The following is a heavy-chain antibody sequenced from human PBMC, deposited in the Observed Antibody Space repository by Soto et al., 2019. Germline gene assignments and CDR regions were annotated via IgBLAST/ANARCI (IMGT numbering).Heavy chain of an antibody. V-gene: IGHV1-69*01. J-gene: IGHJ4*02. Sequence: QVQLVQSGAEVQKPGSSVKVSCKASGGTFSSYAISWVRQAPGQGLEWMGGISPILGTANYAQKFQGRVTITADESTSTAYMALSSLRSEDTAVYYCARDWESGSYCDGLGFDYWGQGTLVTVSS. CDR2: ISPILGTA. D-gene: IGHD1-26*01. CDR3: ARDWESGSYCDGLGFDY. CDR1: GGTFSSYA.